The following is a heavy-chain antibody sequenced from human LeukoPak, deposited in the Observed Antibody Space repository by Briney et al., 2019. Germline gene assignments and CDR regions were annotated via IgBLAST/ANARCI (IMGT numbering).Heavy chain of an antibody. CDR3: ARPLYSGSHIHWYFDL. CDR1: GFTFSCYW. D-gene: IGHD1-26*01. CDR2: INQDGSEK. J-gene: IGHJ2*01. V-gene: IGHV3-7*01. Sequence: GGSLRLSCAASGFTFSCYWMSWVRQAPGKGLEWVANINQDGSEKYYVDSVKGRFTISKDNAKNSLYLQMNSLRAEDTAVYYCARPLYSGSHIHWYFDLWGRGTLVTVSS.